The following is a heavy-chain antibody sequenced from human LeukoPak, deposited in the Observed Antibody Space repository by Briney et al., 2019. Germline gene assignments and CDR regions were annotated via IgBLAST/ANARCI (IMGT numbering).Heavy chain of an antibody. V-gene: IGHV1-2*02. Sequence: ASVKVSCKASGYTFTSYDINWVRQATGQGLEWMGWINPNSGGTNYAQKFQGRVTMTRDTSISTAYMELSRLRSDDTAVYYCARMIAVAGTVYWGQGTLVTVSS. J-gene: IGHJ4*02. D-gene: IGHD6-19*01. CDR3: ARMIAVAGTVY. CDR1: GYTFTSYD. CDR2: INPNSGGT.